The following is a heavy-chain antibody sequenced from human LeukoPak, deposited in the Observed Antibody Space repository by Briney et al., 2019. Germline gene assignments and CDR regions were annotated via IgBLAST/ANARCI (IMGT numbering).Heavy chain of an antibody. CDR1: GGSISSYY. J-gene: IGHJ5*02. V-gene: IGHV4-39*01. CDR3: ARHYGP. Sequence: PSETLSLTCTVSGGSISSYYWSWIRQPPGKGLEWIGSIYDSGSTYYNPSLKSRVTISVDTSKNQFSLKLNSVTAADTAVYYCARHYGPWGQGTLVTVSS. CDR2: IYDSGST. D-gene: IGHD3-10*01.